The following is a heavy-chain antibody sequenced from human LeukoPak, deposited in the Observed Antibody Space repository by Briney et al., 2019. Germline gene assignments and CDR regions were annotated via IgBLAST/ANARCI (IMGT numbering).Heavy chain of an antibody. CDR1: GYTFTSYG. J-gene: IGHJ3*02. D-gene: IGHD6-6*01. CDR2: ISAYNGNT. V-gene: IGHV1-18*01. Sequence: ASVKVSCKASGYTFTSYGISWVRQAPGQGLEWMGWISAYNGNTNYAQKLQGRVTMTTDTSTSTAYMELRSLRSDDTAVYYCAREGRIAARTTRSDAFDIWGQGTMVTVSS. CDR3: AREGRIAARTTRSDAFDI.